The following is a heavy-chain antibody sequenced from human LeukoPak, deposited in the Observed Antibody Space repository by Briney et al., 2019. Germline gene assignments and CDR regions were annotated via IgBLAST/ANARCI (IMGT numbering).Heavy chain of an antibody. V-gene: IGHV4-38-2*01. Sequence: KPSETLSLTCAVSGYSIRSDYYWGWIRQPPGKGLEWIGSIYQSGSTHYNPSLKSLVTISIDTSKNQFSLKLSAMTAADTAVYYCARNSSWYFDYWGQGTLVTVSS. D-gene: IGHD6-13*01. CDR3: ARNSSWYFDY. CDR2: IYQSGST. CDR1: GYSIRSDYY. J-gene: IGHJ4*02.